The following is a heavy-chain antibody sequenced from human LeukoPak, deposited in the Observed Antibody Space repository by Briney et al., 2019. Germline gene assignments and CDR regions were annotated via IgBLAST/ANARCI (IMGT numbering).Heavy chain of an antibody. J-gene: IGHJ6*02. D-gene: IGHD6-13*01. CDR1: GFTFSSYE. Sequence: PGGSLRLSCAASGFTFSSYEMNWVRQAPGKGLEWVSYISSSGSAIYYADSVKGRFTISRDNAKNSLYLQMNSLRAEDTAVYYCARGVLVAAGLYYYYYGMDVWGQGTTVTVSS. CDR3: ARGVLVAAGLYYYYYGMDV. V-gene: IGHV3-48*03. CDR2: ISSSGSAI.